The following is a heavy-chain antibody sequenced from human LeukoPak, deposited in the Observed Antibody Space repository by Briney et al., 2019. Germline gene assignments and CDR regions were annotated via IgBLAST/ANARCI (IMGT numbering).Heavy chain of an antibody. D-gene: IGHD3-16*01. CDR3: ARGRYGWLPFDY. Sequence: PSETLSRTCTVSGYSISSGYYWGWIRQPPGKGLEWIGSIYHSGSTYYNPSLKSRVTISVDTSKNQFTLKLSSVTAADTAVYYCARGRYGWLPFDYWGQGTLVTVSS. J-gene: IGHJ4*02. CDR1: GYSISSGYY. CDR2: IYHSGST. V-gene: IGHV4-38-2*02.